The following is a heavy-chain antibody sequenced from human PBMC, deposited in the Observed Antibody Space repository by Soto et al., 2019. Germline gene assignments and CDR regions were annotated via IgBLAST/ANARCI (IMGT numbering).Heavy chain of an antibody. CDR1: CGSISSYY. J-gene: IGHJ6*03. D-gene: IGHD3-3*01. Sequence: QVQLQESGQGLVRPSETLSLTCAVSCGSISSYYWSWIRQPPGKGLEWIGYFYDSGSTNYNPSLKSRFTIAVETSKNQFHLKLSSVTAADTAVYYCARGRFWSGYYHTNYYEYYLDVWGKGTTVTVSS. V-gene: IGHV4-59*01. CDR3: ARGRFWSGYYHTNYYEYYLDV. CDR2: FYDSGST.